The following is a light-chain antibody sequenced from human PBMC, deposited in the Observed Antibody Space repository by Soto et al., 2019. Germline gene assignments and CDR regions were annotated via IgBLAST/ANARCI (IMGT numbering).Light chain of an antibody. CDR2: LGS. CDR3: MQALRTPWT. J-gene: IGKJ1*01. CDR1: QNLLDRNGYNY. V-gene: IGKV2-28*01. Sequence: DIVLTQPPISLSVTPGEPASISCRSSQNLLDRNGYNYLHWYLQKPGQSPQLLIYLGSDRASGVPDRFSGSGSGTDFALKITRVEPEDVGLYYCMQALRTPWTFGQGTKVEIK.